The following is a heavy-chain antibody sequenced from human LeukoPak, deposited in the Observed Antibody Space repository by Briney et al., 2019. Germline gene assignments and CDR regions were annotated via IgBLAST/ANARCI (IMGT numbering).Heavy chain of an antibody. J-gene: IGHJ4*02. Sequence: SETLSLTCTVSGGSISGQYWSLIRQPPGKGLEWIGYIYYTGITKYNPSLKSRVTISVDTSKNQFSLRLTSVTATDTAVYYCARVSFHYHSGNYGWYFDSWGQGTLVTVSS. CDR1: GGSISGQY. CDR3: ARVSFHYHSGNYGWYFDS. CDR2: IYYTGIT. V-gene: IGHV4-59*11. D-gene: IGHD3-10*01.